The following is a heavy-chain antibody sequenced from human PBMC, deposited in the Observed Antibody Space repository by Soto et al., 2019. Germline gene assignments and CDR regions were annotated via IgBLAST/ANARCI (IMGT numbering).Heavy chain of an antibody. CDR1: GYTFTSYY. CDR2: INPSGGST. CDR3: ARPPDPACINAVCNPLGY. Sequence: QVQLVQSGAEVKKPGASVKISCKASGYTFTSYYMHWVRQAPGQGLEWMGIINPSGGSTNYAQKPEGRVAMTRDTSTSTFYMELNSLRSEDTAVYYCARPPDPACINAVCNPLGYWGQGTLVSVSS. J-gene: IGHJ4*02. V-gene: IGHV1-46*01. D-gene: IGHD2-8*01.